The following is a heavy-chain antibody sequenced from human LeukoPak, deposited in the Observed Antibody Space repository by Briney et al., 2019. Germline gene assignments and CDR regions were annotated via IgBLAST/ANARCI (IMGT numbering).Heavy chain of an antibody. V-gene: IGHV1-8*03. J-gene: IGHJ4*02. D-gene: IGHD2-2*01. CDR1: GYTFITYD. Sequence: ASVKVSCKTSGYTFITYDINWLRQAAGQGHEWMGWMNPNSANTGFAQKFQGRAAITRDTSTATAYLELSSLTSEDTAVYYCARAIRYQLLSDYWGQGTLVTVSS. CDR2: MNPNSANT. CDR3: ARAIRYQLLSDY.